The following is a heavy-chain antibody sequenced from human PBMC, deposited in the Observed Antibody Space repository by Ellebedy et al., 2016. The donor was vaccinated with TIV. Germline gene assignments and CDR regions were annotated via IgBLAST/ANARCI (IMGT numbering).Heavy chain of an antibody. CDR2: ISGGGST. Sequence: GESLKISXAASGFTFSTYAMSWVRQAPGKGLEWVSGISGGGSTSYADSVKGRFTISRDNSKNTLSLQMNSLRAEDTAVYYCAKEWEGIKFDYWGQGTLVTVSS. J-gene: IGHJ4*02. D-gene: IGHD1-26*01. V-gene: IGHV3-23*01. CDR3: AKEWEGIKFDY. CDR1: GFTFSTYA.